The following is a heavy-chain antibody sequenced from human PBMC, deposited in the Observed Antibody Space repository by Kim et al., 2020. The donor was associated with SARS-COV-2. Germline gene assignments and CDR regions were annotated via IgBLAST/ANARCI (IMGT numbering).Heavy chain of an antibody. CDR3: ARGALLPELPGYGY. Sequence: ASVKVSCKASGYTFTSYAMNWVRQAPGQGLEWMGWINTNTGNPTYAQGFTGRFVFSLDTSVSTAYLQISSLKAEDTAVYYCARGALLPELPGYGYWGQGTLVTVSS. CDR1: GYTFTSYA. J-gene: IGHJ4*02. D-gene: IGHD3-3*02. V-gene: IGHV7-4-1*02. CDR2: INTNTGNP.